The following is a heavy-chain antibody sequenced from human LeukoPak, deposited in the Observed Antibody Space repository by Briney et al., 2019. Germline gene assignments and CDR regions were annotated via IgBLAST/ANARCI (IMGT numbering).Heavy chain of an antibody. D-gene: IGHD6-19*01. CDR1: GFTFSYYW. J-gene: IGHJ2*01. V-gene: IGHV3-7*01. CDR2: IKQDGSQK. Sequence: SGGSLRLSCATSGFTFSYYWMNWVRQAPGKGLEWVANIKQDGSQKNYVESVKGRFTISRDNAKNSVYLQMNSLRAEDTAVYYCATQETGSSGWYGGDWYFDLWGRGTLVTVSS. CDR3: ATQETGSSGWYGGDWYFDL.